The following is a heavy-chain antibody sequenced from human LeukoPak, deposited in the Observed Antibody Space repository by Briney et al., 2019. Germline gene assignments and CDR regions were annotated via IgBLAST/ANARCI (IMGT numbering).Heavy chain of an antibody. Sequence: SETLSLTCTVSGYSISSGYNWDWIRQPPGKGLEWIGSIYHSGSTYYNPSLKSRVTISVDTSKNQFSLKLSSVTAADTAVYYCARSIAARLTRVVVAATLYDYWGQGTLVTVSS. CDR3: ARSIAARLTRVVVAATLYDY. J-gene: IGHJ4*02. V-gene: IGHV4-38-2*02. CDR2: IYHSGST. D-gene: IGHD2-15*01. CDR1: GYSISSGYN.